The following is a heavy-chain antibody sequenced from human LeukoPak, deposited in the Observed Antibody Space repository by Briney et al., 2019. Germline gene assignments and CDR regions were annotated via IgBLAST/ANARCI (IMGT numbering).Heavy chain of an antibody. D-gene: IGHD2-2*02. Sequence: SETLSLTCTVSGGSISSSSYYWGWIRQPPGKGLEWIGSIYYSGRTYYNPSLKSRATTSVDTSKTQFPLKLSSRADADTAVYYCAREVSGLYHYYYYYRDVWGKGTTVTVSS. CDR2: IYYSGRT. J-gene: IGHJ6*03. CDR3: AREVSGLYHYYYYYRDV. V-gene: IGHV4-39*06. CDR1: GGSISSSSYY.